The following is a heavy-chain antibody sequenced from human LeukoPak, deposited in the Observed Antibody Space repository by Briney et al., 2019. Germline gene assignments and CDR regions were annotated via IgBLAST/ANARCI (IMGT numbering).Heavy chain of an antibody. CDR2: ISTSGGSA. Sequence: PGESLRLSCAASGFTFSSYAMSWVRRAPGKGLEWVSGISTSGGSASYADSMKGRFTISRDNPRNTLFREMNSLRAEDTALYYCAFMHPYYDGRGYWVQWGQGTLVTVSS. V-gene: IGHV3-23*01. CDR3: AFMHPYYDGRGYWVQ. CDR1: GFTFSSYA. J-gene: IGHJ4*02. D-gene: IGHD3-22*01.